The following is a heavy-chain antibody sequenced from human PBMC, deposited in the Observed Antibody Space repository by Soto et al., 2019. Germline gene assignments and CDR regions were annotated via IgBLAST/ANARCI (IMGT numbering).Heavy chain of an antibody. D-gene: IGHD1-20*01. CDR1: GFTFDDYA. V-gene: IGHV3-9*01. CDR2: ISWNSGSI. J-gene: IGHJ4*02. CDR3: AKTQKRYNWNDGGGDFDY. Sequence: VQLVESGGGLVQPGRSLRLSCAASGFTFDDYAMHWVRQAPGKGLEWVSGISWNSGSIGYADSVKGRFTISRDNPKNSLYLQMNSLRAEGTALYYCAKTQKRYNWNDGGGDFDYWGQGTLVTVSS.